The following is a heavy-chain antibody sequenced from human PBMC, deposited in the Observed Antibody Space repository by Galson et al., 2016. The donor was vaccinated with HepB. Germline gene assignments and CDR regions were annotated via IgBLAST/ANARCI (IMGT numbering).Heavy chain of an antibody. D-gene: IGHD3-3*01. CDR2: IIPILPSP. J-gene: IGHJ5*02. CDR3: ARGGDWSDGRRLPNGFDP. CDR1: GSRITHYA. Sequence: SCKASGSRITHYAFSWVRQAPRQGLEWMGTIIPILPSPNYAPNFEGRVTITADESTNKVHMELSSLTSDDTAVYYCARGGDWSDGRRLPNGFDPWGPGTLVAVSS. V-gene: IGHV1-69*15.